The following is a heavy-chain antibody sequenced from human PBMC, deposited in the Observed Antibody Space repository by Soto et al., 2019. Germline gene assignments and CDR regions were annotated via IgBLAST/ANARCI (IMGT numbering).Heavy chain of an antibody. D-gene: IGHD1-7*01. CDR2: INAGNGNT. Sequence: QVQLVQSGAEVKKPGASVKVSCKASGYTFTSYAMHWVRQAPGQRLEWMGWINAGNGNTKYSQKFQGIVTITRDTSASTAYMELSSLRSEDTAVYYCARVPRNWNYGLLDYWGQGTLVTVSS. V-gene: IGHV1-3*01. J-gene: IGHJ4*02. CDR3: ARVPRNWNYGLLDY. CDR1: GYTFTSYA.